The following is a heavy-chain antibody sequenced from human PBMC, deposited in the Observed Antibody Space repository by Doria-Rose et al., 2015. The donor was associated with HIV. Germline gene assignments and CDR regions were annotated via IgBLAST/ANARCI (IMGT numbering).Heavy chain of an antibody. CDR2: IFSDDER. CDR1: GVSLSSPGMG. J-gene: IGHJ4*02. CDR3: ARIKSSRWYHKYYFDF. Sequence: VTLKESGPVLVKPTETLTLTCTVSGVSLSSPGMGVSWIRQPPGKALEWLANIFSDDERSYKTSLKSRLSIARCTSKCQVVLTMTDMGPVDTATYYCARIKSSRWYHKYYFDFWGQGTLVIVSA. V-gene: IGHV2-26*01. D-gene: IGHD6-13*01.